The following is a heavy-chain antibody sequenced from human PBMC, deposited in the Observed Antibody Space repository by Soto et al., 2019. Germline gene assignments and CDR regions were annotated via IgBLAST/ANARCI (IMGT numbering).Heavy chain of an antibody. V-gene: IGHV1-58*02. CDR3: AADSFSSGWAFDY. CDR2: IVVGSGNT. D-gene: IGHD6-19*01. CDR1: GFTFTSSA. J-gene: IGHJ4*02. Sequence: ASVKVSCKASGFTFTSSAMQWVRQARGQRLEWIGWIVVGSGNTNYAQKFQERVTITRDMSTSTAYMELSSLRSEDTAVYYCAADSFSSGWAFDYWGQGTLVTVSS.